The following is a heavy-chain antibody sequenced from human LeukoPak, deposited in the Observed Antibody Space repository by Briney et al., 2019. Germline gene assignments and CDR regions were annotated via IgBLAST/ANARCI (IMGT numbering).Heavy chain of an antibody. V-gene: IGHV3-33*08. D-gene: IGHD3-10*01. Sequence: PAGSLRHSCAASGFTSDDYGMSWVRHAPGKGLEWLPLIWHDASHTFYTDSVKGRFTISRDNSKNTVYLQMNSLGGEDTAVYYCAREIFGSGSYPDYWGQGTLVTVSS. CDR1: GFTSDDYG. CDR2: IWHDASHT. J-gene: IGHJ4*02. CDR3: AREIFGSGSYPDY.